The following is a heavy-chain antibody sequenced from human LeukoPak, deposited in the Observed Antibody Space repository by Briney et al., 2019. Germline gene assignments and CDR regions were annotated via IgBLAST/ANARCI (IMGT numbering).Heavy chain of an antibody. CDR1: GGSISSGDYY. V-gene: IGHV4-30-4*08. Sequence: PSETLSLTCTVPGGSISSGDYYWSWIRQPPGKGLEWIGYIYYSGSTYYNPSLKSRVTISVDTSKDQFSLKLSSVTAADTAVYYCARVEQQLALYWFDPWGQGTLVTVSS. D-gene: IGHD6-13*01. CDR3: ARVEQQLALYWFDP. J-gene: IGHJ5*02. CDR2: IYYSGST.